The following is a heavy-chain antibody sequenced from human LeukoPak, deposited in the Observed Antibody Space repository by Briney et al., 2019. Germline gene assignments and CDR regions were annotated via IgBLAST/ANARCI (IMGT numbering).Heavy chain of an antibody. CDR2: ISGSGGTT. V-gene: IGHV3-23*01. CDR3: AKHHCSSTSCYRVFDF. Sequence: GGSLRLSCAASGFTFDDHGMHWVRQAPGKGLEWVSGISGSGGTTYYADSVKGRFTISRDNSKNTLYLQMNSLRAEDTAVYYCAKHHCSSTSCYRVFDFWGQGTLVTVSS. J-gene: IGHJ4*02. D-gene: IGHD2-2*02. CDR1: GFTFDDHG.